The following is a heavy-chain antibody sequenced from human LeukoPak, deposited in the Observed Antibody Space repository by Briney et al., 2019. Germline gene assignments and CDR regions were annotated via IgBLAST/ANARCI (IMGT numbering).Heavy chain of an antibody. V-gene: IGHV4-34*01. CDR1: GGSFSGFY. Sequence: KPSETLSLTCAVHGGSFSGFYWGWIRQPPGEGLGWIGEINHSGSTNYNPSLKSRVTISVDTSKNQFSLKLSSVTAADTAVYYCARVVVVAAGHDYWGQGTLVTVSS. CDR3: ARVVVVAAGHDY. CDR2: INHSGST. J-gene: IGHJ4*02. D-gene: IGHD2-15*01.